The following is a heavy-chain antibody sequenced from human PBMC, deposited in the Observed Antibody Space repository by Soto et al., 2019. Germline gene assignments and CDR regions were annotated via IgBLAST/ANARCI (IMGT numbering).Heavy chain of an antibody. V-gene: IGHV4-4*02. CDR1: GGSISSSNW. Sequence: PSETLSLTCAVSGGSISSSNWWSWVRHPPGKGLEWIGEIYHSGSTNYNPSLKSRVTIPVDKSKNQFSLKLSSVTAADTAVYYCARAAMGGSSWPFDYWGQGTLVTVS. CDR2: IYHSGST. J-gene: IGHJ4*02. D-gene: IGHD6-13*01. CDR3: ARAAMGGSSWPFDY.